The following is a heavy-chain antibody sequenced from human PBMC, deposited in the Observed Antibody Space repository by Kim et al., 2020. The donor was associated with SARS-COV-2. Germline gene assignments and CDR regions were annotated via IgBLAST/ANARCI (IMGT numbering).Heavy chain of an antibody. D-gene: IGHD1-7*01. CDR2: NQ. CDR3: ARAQSGTLEP. V-gene: IGHV1-3*01. Sequence: NQKNSQKSQGRVTITRDTSASTAYMELSSLRSEDTAVYYCARAQSGTLEPWGQGTLVTVSS. J-gene: IGHJ5*02.